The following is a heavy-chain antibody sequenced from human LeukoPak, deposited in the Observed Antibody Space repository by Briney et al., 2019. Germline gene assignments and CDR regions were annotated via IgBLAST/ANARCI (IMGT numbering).Heavy chain of an antibody. J-gene: IGHJ4*02. CDR3: AKDLLTGYYTGTFDY. V-gene: IGHV3-23*01. CDR1: GFTFSNYA. Sequence: GGSLRLSCAASGFTFSNYAMSWVRQAPGKGLEWVSGISGSGGSTYYADSVKGRFTISRDNPKNTLYLQMNSLRAEDTAVYYCAKDLLTGYYTGTFDYWGQGTPVTVSS. D-gene: IGHD3-9*01. CDR2: ISGSGGST.